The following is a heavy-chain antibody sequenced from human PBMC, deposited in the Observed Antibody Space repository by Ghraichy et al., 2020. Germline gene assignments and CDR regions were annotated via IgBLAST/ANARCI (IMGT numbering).Heavy chain of an antibody. CDR2: IKQDGSEK. CDR3: GRGGYIYASNPVDY. V-gene: IGHV3-7*04. CDR1: GFTFNTYY. Sequence: GGSLRLSCAASGFTFNTYYMTWVRQAPGKGLEWVANIKQDGSEKYYVDSVKGRFTISRDNAKDSVYLQMNSLRAEDTAVYYCGRGGYIYASNPVDYWGQGTQVAVSS. J-gene: IGHJ4*02. D-gene: IGHD5-18*01.